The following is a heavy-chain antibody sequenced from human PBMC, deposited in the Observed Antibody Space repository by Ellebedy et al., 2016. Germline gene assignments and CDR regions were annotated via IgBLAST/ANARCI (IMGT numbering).Heavy chain of an antibody. CDR1: GGSISSGSYY. V-gene: IGHV4-61*02. J-gene: IGHJ4*02. CDR3: ARCFHIAAAGTPLYYFDY. D-gene: IGHD6-13*01. CDR2: IYTSGST. Sequence: SETLSLTXTVSGGSISSGSYYWSWIRQPAGKGLEWIGRIYTSGSTNYNPSLKSRVTMSVDTSKNQFSLKLSSVTAADTAVYYCARCFHIAAAGTPLYYFDYWGQGTLVTVSS.